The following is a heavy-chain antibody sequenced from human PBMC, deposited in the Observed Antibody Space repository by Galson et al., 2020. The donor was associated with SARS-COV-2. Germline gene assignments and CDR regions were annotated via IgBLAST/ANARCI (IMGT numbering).Heavy chain of an antibody. CDR2: IYHSGST. D-gene: IGHD3-22*01. CDR3: ARGSDSSGYYQTGFDY. CDR1: GGSISSGGYS. V-gene: IGHV4-30-2*01. Sequence: ETSETLSLTCAVSGGSISSGGYSWSWIRQPPGKGLEWIGYIYHSGSTYYNPSLKSRVTISVDRSKKQFSLKLSSVTAADTAVYYCARGSDSSGYYQTGFDYWGQGTLVTVSS. J-gene: IGHJ4*02.